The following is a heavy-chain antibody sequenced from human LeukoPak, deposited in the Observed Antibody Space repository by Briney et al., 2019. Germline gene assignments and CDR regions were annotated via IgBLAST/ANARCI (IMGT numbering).Heavy chain of an antibody. CDR3: ARRAGAYLDY. V-gene: IGHV4-59*08. Sequence: SESLSLTCTVSGGSISSYYWSWIRPPPGKGLEWIGYIYYSGSTNYNPSLKSRVTISVDTSKNQFSLKLSSVTAADTAVYYCARRAGAYLDYWGQGTLVTVSS. CDR2: IYYSGST. J-gene: IGHJ4*02. D-gene: IGHD2-21*01. CDR1: GGSISSYY.